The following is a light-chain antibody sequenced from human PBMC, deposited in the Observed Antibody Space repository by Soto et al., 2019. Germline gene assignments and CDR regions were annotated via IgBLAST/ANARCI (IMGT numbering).Light chain of an antibody. V-gene: IGKV3-20*01. CDR3: QQYGSSTWT. Sequence: EIVLPQSPGTLSLSPGDRATLSCRASQSVSSSYLAWYQQKPGQAPRPLIYGASSRAIGIPDRFSGSGSGTDFTLTISRLEPEDFAVYYCQQYGSSTWTFGQGTKV. CDR2: GAS. J-gene: IGKJ1*01. CDR1: QSVSSSY.